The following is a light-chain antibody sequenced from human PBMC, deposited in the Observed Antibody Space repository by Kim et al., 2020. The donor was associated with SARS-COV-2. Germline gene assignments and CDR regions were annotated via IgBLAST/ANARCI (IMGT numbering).Light chain of an antibody. Sequence: GKPGPIACTRSSGRIDDKYGQWYQQRPGGVPTTVIYEDDQRPSGVADRFSGSIDNSSNSASLTISGLRTEDEADYYCQSYNRDNVLFGGGTQLTVL. V-gene: IGLV6-57*03. CDR1: SGRIDDKY. J-gene: IGLJ2*01. CDR2: EDD. CDR3: QSYNRDNVL.